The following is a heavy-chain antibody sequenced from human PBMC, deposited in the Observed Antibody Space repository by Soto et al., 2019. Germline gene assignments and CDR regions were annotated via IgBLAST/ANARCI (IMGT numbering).Heavy chain of an antibody. CDR3: ASRHTAMDYFDA. D-gene: IGHD5-18*01. CDR2: SYPGDSQT. CDR1: GYSFTSHH. Sequence: EVQLVQSGAEVKKSGESLKISCKASGYSFTSHHIGWVRQVPGKGLEWMGVSYPGDSQTTYSPAFRGQVTFSADRSIDTAFLQWGSLKGSDTAIYYCASRHTAMDYFDAWGQGSLVTVSS. J-gene: IGHJ4*02. V-gene: IGHV5-51*01.